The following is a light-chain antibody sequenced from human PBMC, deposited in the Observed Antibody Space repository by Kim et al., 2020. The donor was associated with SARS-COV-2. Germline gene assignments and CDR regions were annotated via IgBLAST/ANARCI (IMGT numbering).Light chain of an antibody. Sequence: QSVLTQPPSVSEAPRQRVTISCSGSSSNIGHNAVNWYQQLPGKAPKLLIYYDDMLPSGVSDRFSGFKSGTSGSLAINGLQSEDEADYYCAAWDDSLNGLVFGGGTQLTVL. J-gene: IGLJ2*01. CDR1: SSNIGHNA. CDR3: AAWDDSLNGLV. V-gene: IGLV1-36*01. CDR2: YDD.